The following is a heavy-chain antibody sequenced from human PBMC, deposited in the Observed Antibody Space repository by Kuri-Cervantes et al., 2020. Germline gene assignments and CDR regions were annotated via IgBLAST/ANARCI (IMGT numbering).Heavy chain of an antibody. J-gene: IGHJ4*02. V-gene: IGHV3-30-3*01. Sequence: GGSLRLSCAASGFTFSTMHWVRQAPGKGLEWVAVISYDGNNKYCADSVKGRFTISRDNSKNTLYLRMNSLRAEDTAIYYCASLVGGTTVSSDPIFDYWGQGTLVTVSS. CDR2: ISYDGNNK. D-gene: IGHD1-26*01. CDR1: GFTFST. CDR3: ASLVGGTTVSSDPIFDY.